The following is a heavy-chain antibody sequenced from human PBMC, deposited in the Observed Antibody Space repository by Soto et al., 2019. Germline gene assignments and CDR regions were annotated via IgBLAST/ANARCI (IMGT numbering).Heavy chain of an antibody. CDR1: GGSISSYY. D-gene: IGHD5-18*01. CDR2: IYYSGST. Sequence: SETLSLTCTVSGGSISSYYWSWIRQPPGKGLEWIGYIYYSGSTNYNPSLKSRATISVGTSKNQFSLKLSSVTAADTAVYYCATVDTAMVNEGANAFDIWGQGTMVTVSS. CDR3: ATVDTAMVNEGANAFDI. V-gene: IGHV4-59*01. J-gene: IGHJ3*02.